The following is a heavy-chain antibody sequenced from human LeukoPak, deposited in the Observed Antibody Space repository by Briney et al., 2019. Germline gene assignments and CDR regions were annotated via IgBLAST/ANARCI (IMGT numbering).Heavy chain of an antibody. CDR2: MNLNSGNP. CDR1: GSTFTSYD. CDR3: ARVRQRWQVRGSWFDP. J-gene: IGHJ5*02. D-gene: IGHD6-19*01. V-gene: IGHV1-8*03. Sequence: ASVKLSCKASGSTFTSYDINWVRQATGHGLAWMGWMNLNSGNPGYAQKYQRRVTITRNTSISTAYMELSSLRSEDTAVYDCARVRQRWQVRGSWFDPWGQGTLVTVSS.